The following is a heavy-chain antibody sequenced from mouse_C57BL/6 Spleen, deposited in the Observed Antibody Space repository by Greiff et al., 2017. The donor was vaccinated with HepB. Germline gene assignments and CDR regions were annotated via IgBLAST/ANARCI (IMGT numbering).Heavy chain of an antibody. CDR2: ISDAGSYT. CDR3: ARVYGSSYERYFDV. CDR1: GFTFSSYA. D-gene: IGHD1-1*01. V-gene: IGHV5-4*03. J-gene: IGHJ1*03. Sequence: EVKLVESGGGLVKPGGSLKLSCAASGFTFSSYAMSWVRQTPEKRLEWVATISDAGSYTYYPDNVKGRFTISRDNAKNNLYLQMSHLKSEDTAMYYCARVYGSSYERYFDVWGTGTTVTVSS.